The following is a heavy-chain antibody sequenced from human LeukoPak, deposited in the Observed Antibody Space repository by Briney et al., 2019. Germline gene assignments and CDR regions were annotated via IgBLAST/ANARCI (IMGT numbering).Heavy chain of an antibody. Sequence: GGSLRLSCAASGFTFSSYEMNWVRQAPGKGLEWVSYISSSGSTIYYAGSVKGRFTISRDNAKNSLYLQMNGLRAEDTAVYYCARESSQGPDYFDYWGQGTLVTVSS. D-gene: IGHD3-10*01. CDR2: ISSSGSTI. CDR1: GFTFSSYE. J-gene: IGHJ4*02. CDR3: ARESSQGPDYFDY. V-gene: IGHV3-48*03.